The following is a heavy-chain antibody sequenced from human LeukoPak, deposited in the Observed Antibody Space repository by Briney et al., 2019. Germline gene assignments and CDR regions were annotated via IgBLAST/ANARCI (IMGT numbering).Heavy chain of an antibody. J-gene: IGHJ3*02. CDR3: ASVKYQLLRFGAFDI. Sequence: ASVKVSCKASGYTFTGYYMHWVRQAPGQGLEWMGWINPNSGGTNYAQKFQGRVTMTRDTSISTAYMELSRLRSDDTAVYYCASVKYQLLRFGAFDIWGQGTMVTVSS. CDR2: INPNSGGT. D-gene: IGHD2-2*01. CDR1: GYTFTGYY. V-gene: IGHV1-2*02.